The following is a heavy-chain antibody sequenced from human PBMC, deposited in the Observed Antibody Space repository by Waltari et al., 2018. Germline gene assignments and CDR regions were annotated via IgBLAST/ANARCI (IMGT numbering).Heavy chain of an antibody. J-gene: IGHJ4*02. CDR3: VRRRTSNIVSTVFDF. Sequence: WIRQPPGKALEWLALIYWDDDKSYSPSLSSRLTISRDTSKNQVVFEMTNMEPADTATYFCVRRRTSNIVSTVFDFWGQGALVTVSS. CDR2: IYWDDDK. V-gene: IGHV2-5*02. D-gene: IGHD5-12*01.